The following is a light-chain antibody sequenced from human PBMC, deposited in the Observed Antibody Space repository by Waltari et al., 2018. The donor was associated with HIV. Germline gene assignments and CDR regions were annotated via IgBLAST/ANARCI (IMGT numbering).Light chain of an antibody. Sequence: EVVLTQSPVTLSLSPGERAPLSCRASQSVSRHLAWYQQKPGQAPRLLIYDASDRATGIPARFSGSGSGTEFTLTISSLQSEDFAVYYCQQYNNWPPLYTFGQGTKLEIK. V-gene: IGKV3D-15*01. CDR2: DAS. CDR3: QQYNNWPPLYT. J-gene: IGKJ2*01. CDR1: QSVSRH.